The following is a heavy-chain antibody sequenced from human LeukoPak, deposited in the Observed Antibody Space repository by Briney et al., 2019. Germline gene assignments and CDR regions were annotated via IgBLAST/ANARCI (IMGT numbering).Heavy chain of an antibody. V-gene: IGHV1-24*01. D-gene: IGHD1-26*01. J-gene: IGHJ1*01. CDR2: LDPEDGET. Sequence: GASVKVSCKVSGYTLTELSIHWVRQAPGKALAWMGGLDPEDGETLYAQKFQGRVTITEDTSTETADMELSSLRSEDTAVYYCATGRLVGTIPAEDFHRWGQGTLVTVSS. CDR3: ATGRLVGTIPAEDFHR. CDR1: GYTLTELS.